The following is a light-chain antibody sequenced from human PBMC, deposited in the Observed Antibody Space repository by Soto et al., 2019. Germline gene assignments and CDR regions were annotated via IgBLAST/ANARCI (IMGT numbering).Light chain of an antibody. CDR3: QSYDSSLTALYV. CDR2: GNS. CDR1: SSNIGAGYD. V-gene: IGLV1-40*01. Sequence: QAVVTQPPSVSGAPGQRVTISCTGSSSNIGAGYDVQRYQQLPGTAPKLLMYGNSNRPSGVPDRFSGSKSGTSASLAITGLQAEDEADYYCQSYDSSLTALYVFGIGTKLTVL. J-gene: IGLJ1*01.